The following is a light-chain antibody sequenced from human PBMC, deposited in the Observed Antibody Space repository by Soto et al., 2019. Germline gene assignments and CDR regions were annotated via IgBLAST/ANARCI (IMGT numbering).Light chain of an antibody. V-gene: IGKV3-15*01. CDR1: QRISDN. CDR2: AAS. CDR3: QEFNYWPPWT. J-gene: IGKJ1*01. Sequence: EIVLTQSPATLAVSPGERVTLSCRASQRISDNLAWYQQKPGQPPRLLIYAASTRATGIPARFSGSGSGTDFTLTISRLPSEDFAVYYCQEFNYWPPWTFGQGTKVEVK.